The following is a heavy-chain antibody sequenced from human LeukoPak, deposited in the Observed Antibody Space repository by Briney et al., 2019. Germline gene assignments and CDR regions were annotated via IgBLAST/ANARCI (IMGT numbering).Heavy chain of an antibody. J-gene: IGHJ4*02. D-gene: IGHD2-2*01. Sequence: GRSLRLSCAASGFTFSSYGMHWVRQAPGKGLEWVGDISYDGSNKYYADSVKGQFTISIDNSKTTLYLQINSLRAEDTAVYYCAKVYLSIVVVPSADYWGQGTLVTVSS. CDR3: AKVYLSIVVVPSADY. CDR2: ISYDGSNK. V-gene: IGHV3-30*18. CDR1: GFTFSSYG.